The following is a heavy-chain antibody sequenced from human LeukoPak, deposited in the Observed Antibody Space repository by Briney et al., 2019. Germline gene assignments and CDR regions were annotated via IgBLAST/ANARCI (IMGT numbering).Heavy chain of an antibody. J-gene: IGHJ6*03. CDR2: INPSGGST. CDR3: ARTEVSDFWSGPTPYYYYYMDV. V-gene: IGHV1-46*01. CDR1: GYTFTSYY. D-gene: IGHD3-3*01. Sequence: ASVKVSCKASGYTFTSYYMRWVRQAPGQGLEWMGIINPSGGSTSYAQKFQGRVTMTRDTSTSTVYMELSILRSEDTAVYYCARTEVSDFWSGPTPYYYYYMDVWGKGTTVTVSS.